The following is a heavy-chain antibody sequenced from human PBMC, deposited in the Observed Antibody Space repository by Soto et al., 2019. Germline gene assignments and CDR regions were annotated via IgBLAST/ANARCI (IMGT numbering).Heavy chain of an antibody. J-gene: IGHJ3*02. CDR2: IYYSGST. D-gene: IGHD3-3*01. V-gene: IGHV4-31*03. Sequence: QVQLQESGPGLVKPSQTLSLTCTVSGGSISSGGYYWSWIRQHPGKGLEWIGYIYYSGSTYYKPSHKSRVTISVDTSKNQCALKLSSVTAADTAVYYCARGYLGVVIILAFDIWGQGTMVPVSS. CDR3: ARGYLGVVIILAFDI. CDR1: GGSISSGGYY.